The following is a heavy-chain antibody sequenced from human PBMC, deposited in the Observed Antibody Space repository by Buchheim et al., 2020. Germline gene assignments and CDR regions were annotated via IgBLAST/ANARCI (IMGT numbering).Heavy chain of an antibody. J-gene: IGHJ4*02. CDR3: TTSGYSGYARSYYHY. Sequence: EVQLVESGGGLVKPGGSLRLSCAASGFTFSNAWMSWVRQAPGKGLEWVGRIKSKTDGGTTDYAAPVKGSLTSARDDSKNTLYLQMNSLKTEDTAVYYCTTSGYSGYARSYYHYWGQGTL. V-gene: IGHV3-15*01. CDR1: GFTFSNAW. CDR2: IKSKTDGGTT. D-gene: IGHD5-12*01.